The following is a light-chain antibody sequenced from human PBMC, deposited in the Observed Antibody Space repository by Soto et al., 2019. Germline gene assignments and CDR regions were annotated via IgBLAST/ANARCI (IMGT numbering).Light chain of an antibody. CDR2: GAS. CDR3: QQYGSSAIT. Sequence: EIFMTQSPATLSVSRGEGATLSCRASQSVKINLAWYQQKHGKAPRLLIYGASNRATGIPERLSGSGYGTDFTITVSRLQTEDFAVYYCQQYGSSAITFGQGTRLEIK. J-gene: IGKJ5*01. CDR1: QSVKIN. V-gene: IGKV3D-15*01.